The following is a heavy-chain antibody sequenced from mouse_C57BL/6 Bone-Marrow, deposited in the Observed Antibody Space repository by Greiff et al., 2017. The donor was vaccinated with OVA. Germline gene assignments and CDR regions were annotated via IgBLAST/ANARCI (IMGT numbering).Heavy chain of an antibody. J-gene: IGHJ3*01. Sequence: VQLQQSGAELVRPGASVTLSCKASGYTFTDYEMHWVKQTPVHGLEWIGAIDPETGGTAYNQKFKGKAILTADKSSSTAYMELRSLTSEDSAVYYCTRRLGRCFAWFAYWGQGTLVTVSA. CDR3: TRRLGRCFAWFAY. D-gene: IGHD4-1*01. V-gene: IGHV1-15*01. CDR2: IDPETGGT. CDR1: GYTFTDYE.